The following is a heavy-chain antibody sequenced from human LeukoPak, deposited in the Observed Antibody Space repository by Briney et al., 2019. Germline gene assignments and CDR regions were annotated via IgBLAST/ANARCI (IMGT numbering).Heavy chain of an antibody. Sequence: SETLSLTCTVSGASISNYYRSWIRQPPGKGLEWIGFIYYSQSTNYNPSLRSRRTISANASTNKSSLQLTSVPRADTPLYYYGGDPRAFGVGGGYFDYRGQGTLVTVSS. CDR2: IYYSQST. CDR1: GASISNYY. V-gene: IGHV4-59*03. D-gene: IGHD3-3*01. J-gene: IGHJ4*02. CDR3: GGDPRAFGVGGGYFDY.